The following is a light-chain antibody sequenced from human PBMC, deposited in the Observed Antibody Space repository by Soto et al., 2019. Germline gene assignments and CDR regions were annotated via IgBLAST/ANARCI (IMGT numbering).Light chain of an antibody. V-gene: IGLV1-44*01. J-gene: IGLJ2*01. Sequence: QSALTQPPSASATPGQRVTISCSGSSSNIGTNTVHWYQHLPGTAPKLLIYTNNQRPSGVPDRFSGSKSGSSASLAISGRQSEDEADYYCAAWDDSLNGVVLGGGTKLTVL. CDR2: TNN. CDR1: SSNIGTNT. CDR3: AAWDDSLNGVV.